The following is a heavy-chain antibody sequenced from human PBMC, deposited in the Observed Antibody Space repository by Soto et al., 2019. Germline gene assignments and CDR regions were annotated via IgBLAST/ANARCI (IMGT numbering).Heavy chain of an antibody. CDR2: ISAYNGNT. Sequence: GASVKVSCQASCYTFTNYCINSVRQAPGQGLEWMGWISAYNGNTNYAQKLQGRVTMTTDTSTSTAYMELRSLRSDDTAVYYCARDYDFWSAQTLDYYYYYMDVWGKGTTVTVSS. CDR3: ARDYDFWSAQTLDYYYYYMDV. V-gene: IGHV1-18*01. D-gene: IGHD3-3*01. J-gene: IGHJ6*03. CDR1: CYTFTNYC.